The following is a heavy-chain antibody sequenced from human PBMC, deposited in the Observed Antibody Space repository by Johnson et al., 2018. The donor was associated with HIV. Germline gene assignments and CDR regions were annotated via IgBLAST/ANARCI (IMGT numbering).Heavy chain of an antibody. CDR3: AKDSTYYDSGGAFDI. J-gene: IGHJ3*02. D-gene: IGHD3-3*01. CDR2: IRYDGSNK. CDR1: GFTFSSYG. V-gene: IGHV3-30*02. Sequence: QVQLVESGGGVVQPGGSLRLSCAASGFTFSSYGMHWVRQAPGKGLEWVAFIRYDGSNKYYADSVKGRFTISRDNSKNTLYLQMNSLRAEDTAVYYCAKDSTYYDSGGAFDIWPRDNGHRLF.